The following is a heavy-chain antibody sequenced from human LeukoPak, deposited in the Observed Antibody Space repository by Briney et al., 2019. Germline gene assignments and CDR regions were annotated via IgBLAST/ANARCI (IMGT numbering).Heavy chain of an antibody. D-gene: IGHD2-2*03. V-gene: IGHV4-4*07. J-gene: IGHJ4*02. CDR2: THTSGST. Sequence: SSETLSLTCTVSGGSISNYYWSWIRQPAGKGLEWIGRTHTSGSTNYNPYLKSRVTMSVDTSKNQFSLKLSSVTAAGTAVYYCARGRWKTGMDSPYYFDYWGQGTLVTVSS. CDR1: GGSISNYY. CDR3: ARGRWKTGMDSPYYFDY.